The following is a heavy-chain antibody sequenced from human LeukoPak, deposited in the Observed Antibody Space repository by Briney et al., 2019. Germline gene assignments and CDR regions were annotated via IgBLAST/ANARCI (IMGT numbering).Heavy chain of an antibody. J-gene: IGHJ4*02. D-gene: IGHD7-27*01. Sequence: SQTLSLTCTVFGGSISSGGYSWTWIRQPPGKGLEWIGNIYHSGSTYYNPSLKSRVTISVDRSKNQFSLKLTSVTAADTAVYYCASEKRTGDAFDYWGQGTLVTVSS. V-gene: IGHV4-30-2*01. CDR3: ASEKRTGDAFDY. CDR1: GGSISSGGYS. CDR2: IYHSGST.